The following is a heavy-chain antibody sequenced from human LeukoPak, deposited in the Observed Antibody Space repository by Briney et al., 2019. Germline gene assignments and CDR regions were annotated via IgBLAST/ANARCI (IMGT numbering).Heavy chain of an antibody. CDR2: INPNSGGT. V-gene: IGHV1-2*02. D-gene: IGHD3-9*01. CDR1: GYTFTGYY. CDR3: ARSPVLRYFDWLQTEGYFDY. J-gene: IGHJ4*02. Sequence: ASVKISCKACGYTFTGYYMHWVRQAPGQGLEWMGWINPNSGGTNYAQKFQGRVTMTRDTSISTAYMELSRLRSDDTAVYYCARSPVLRYFDWLQTEGYFDYWGQGTLVTVSS.